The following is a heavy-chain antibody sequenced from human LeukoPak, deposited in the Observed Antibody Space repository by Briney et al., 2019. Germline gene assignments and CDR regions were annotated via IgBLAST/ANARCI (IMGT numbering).Heavy chain of an antibody. CDR2: INPNSGGT. D-gene: IGHD3-3*01. CDR1: GYTFTGYY. J-gene: IGHJ3*02. V-gene: IGHV1-2*07. CDR3: ARDISTQPAFWSGEYAFDI. Sequence: ASVKVSCKASGYTFTGYYMHWVRQAPGQGLEWMGWINPNSGGTNYAHKFQGRVTMTRDTSISTAYMELSRLRSDDTAVYYCARDISTQPAFWSGEYAFDIWGKGTMVTVSS.